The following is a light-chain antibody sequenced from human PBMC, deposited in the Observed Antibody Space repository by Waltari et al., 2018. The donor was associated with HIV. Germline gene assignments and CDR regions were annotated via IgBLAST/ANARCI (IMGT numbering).Light chain of an antibody. V-gene: IGKV1-5*03. Sequence: IQLTQSPSTLSASIGDRVTITCRASQSISDWLAWYQQLPGRAPNLLIYKASNLQSGVPPRFSGSGSGTEFTLSINGLQPEDVATYYCQQYDTFPWTFGLGTKVEIK. CDR3: QQYDTFPWT. J-gene: IGKJ1*01. CDR1: QSISDW. CDR2: KAS.